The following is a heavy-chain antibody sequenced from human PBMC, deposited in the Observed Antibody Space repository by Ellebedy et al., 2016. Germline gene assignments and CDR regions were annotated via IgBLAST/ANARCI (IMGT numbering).Heavy chain of an antibody. Sequence: SETLSLTCTVSGGSMTGIHYYWGWIRQPPGKGLEWIGSVYYSGSTVYNPSLKSQITMSVDTSKNQFPLHLRSVTAADTAVYYCARNATGWYFDYWGQGALVTVSS. CDR3: ARNATGWYFDY. V-gene: IGHV4-39*01. CDR2: VYYSGST. J-gene: IGHJ4*01. D-gene: IGHD6-19*01. CDR1: GGSMTGIHYY.